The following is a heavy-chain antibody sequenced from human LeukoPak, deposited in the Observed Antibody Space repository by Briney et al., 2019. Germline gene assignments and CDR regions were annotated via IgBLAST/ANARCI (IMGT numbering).Heavy chain of an antibody. CDR3: AKNRDSSDYPRDFDF. D-gene: IGHD3-22*01. Sequence: GGSLRLSCAAFGFTFSSYGMHWVRQTPGKGLEWVAFIRHDGSYQQYADSVKGRFTVSRDNSKDIVYLQMNSLRTEDTAVYYCAKNRDSSDYPRDFDFWGQGTLVTVSS. V-gene: IGHV3-30*02. CDR2: IRHDGSYQ. CDR1: GFTFSSYG. J-gene: IGHJ4*02.